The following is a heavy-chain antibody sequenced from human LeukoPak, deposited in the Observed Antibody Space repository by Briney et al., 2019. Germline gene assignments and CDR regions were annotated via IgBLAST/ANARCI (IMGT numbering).Heavy chain of an antibody. CDR2: MNPNSGNT. D-gene: IGHD2-2*01. J-gene: IGHJ5*02. Sequence: ASVKVSCKASGYTFTSYDINWVRQATGQGLEWMGWMNPNSGNTAYAQKFQGRVTITRNTSISTAYMELSSLRSEDTAVYYCARDFGAKWCSSTSCDVYRVNWFDPWGQGTLVTVSS. CDR1: GYTFTSYD. CDR3: ARDFGAKWCSSTSCDVYRVNWFDP. V-gene: IGHV1-8*03.